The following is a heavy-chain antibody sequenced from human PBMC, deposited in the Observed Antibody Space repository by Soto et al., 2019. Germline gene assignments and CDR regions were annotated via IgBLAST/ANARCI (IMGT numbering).Heavy chain of an antibody. D-gene: IGHD3-10*01. CDR3: AKHFVNGEVDY. J-gene: IGHJ4*02. CDR1: GFTFSSYA. V-gene: IGHV3-23*01. Sequence: EVQLLESGGGLVQPGGSLRLSCAASGFTFSSYAMSWVRQAPGKGLEWVSIISGSGGSTFYADSVKGRFTISRDNSKNTLYLQMTSLTDEDTALYYGAKHFVNGEVDYWGQGTLVTVSS. CDR2: ISGSGGST.